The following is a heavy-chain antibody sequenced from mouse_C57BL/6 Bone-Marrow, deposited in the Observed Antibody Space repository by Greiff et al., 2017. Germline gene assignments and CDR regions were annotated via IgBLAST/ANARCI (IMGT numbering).Heavy chain of an antibody. V-gene: IGHV5-15*01. CDR1: GFTFSDYG. CDR2: ISNLAYCI. CDR3: ERQGDCCNGDYCDY. J-gene: IGHJ2*01. Sequence: DVMLVESGGGLVQPGGSLKLSCAASGFTFSDYGMAWVRQAPRKGPEWVAFISNLAYCIYYADTVKGRFTISRENAKNTLYLEMSSLRSEDTAMYYCERQGDCCNGDYCDYWGQGTTLTVSS.